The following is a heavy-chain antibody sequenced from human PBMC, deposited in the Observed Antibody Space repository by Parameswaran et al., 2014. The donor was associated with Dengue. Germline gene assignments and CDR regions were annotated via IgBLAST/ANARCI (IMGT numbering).Heavy chain of an antibody. Sequence: VRQAPGKGLEWVATINQAGSDNYYVDSVKGRFTISRDNAKSSLYLQMNSLRAEDTAVYYCATLGSAAQFENWGLGTLVTVSS. CDR3: ATLGSAAQFEN. J-gene: IGHJ4*02. CDR2: INQAGSDN. D-gene: IGHD6-13*01. V-gene: IGHV3-7*01.